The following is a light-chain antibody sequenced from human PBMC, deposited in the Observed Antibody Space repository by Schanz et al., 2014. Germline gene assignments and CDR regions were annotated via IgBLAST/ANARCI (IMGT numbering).Light chain of an antibody. Sequence: QSALTQPASVSGSPGQSITISCTGTSSDVGGYNYVSWYQQHPGKAPKLMIYDVSNRPSGVSNRFSGSKSGNTASLTISGLQAEDEADYYCSSYTSSSTPWVFGGGTKFTVL. V-gene: IGLV2-14*01. CDR3: SSYTSSSTPWV. CDR2: DVS. J-gene: IGLJ3*02. CDR1: SSDVGGYNY.